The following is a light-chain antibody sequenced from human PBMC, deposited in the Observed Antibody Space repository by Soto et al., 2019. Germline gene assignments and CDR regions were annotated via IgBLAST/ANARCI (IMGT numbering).Light chain of an antibody. CDR1: RSVSSSY. Sequence: EIVLTQSPGTLSLSPGERATLSCRARRSVSSSYVAWYQQKPGQAPRLLIDGASSRANGLPDRFSGSGSGTDFTLTISRLEPEDFAVYFCQQYGISPLTFGGGTKVSIK. CDR3: QQYGISPLT. J-gene: IGKJ4*01. CDR2: GAS. V-gene: IGKV3-20*01.